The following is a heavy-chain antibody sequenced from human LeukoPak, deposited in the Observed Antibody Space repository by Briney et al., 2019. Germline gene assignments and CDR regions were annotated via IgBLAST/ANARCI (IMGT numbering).Heavy chain of an antibody. J-gene: IGHJ4*02. CDR1: GFTFSSYE. V-gene: IGHV3-48*03. Sequence: GGSLRLSCAASGFTFSSYEMNWVRQAPGKGLEWVSYISSSGSTIYYADSVRGRFTLSRDNAKNSLYLQMNSLRVEDTAIYYRAREVAVAGTPSLDNWGQGTLVTVSS. D-gene: IGHD6-19*01. CDR3: AREVAVAGTPSLDN. CDR2: ISSSGSTI.